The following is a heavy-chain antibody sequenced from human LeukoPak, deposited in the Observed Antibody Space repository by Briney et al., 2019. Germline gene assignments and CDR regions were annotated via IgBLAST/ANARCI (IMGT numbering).Heavy chain of an antibody. D-gene: IGHD4-23*01. CDR1: GATFSSYA. Sequence: SVKVCCKASGATFSSYAISWVRQAPGQGLEWMGMIIPIFGIANYARKFQGRVTITADKSTSTAYMELSSLRSEDTAVYYCARLVPTTVVTPGYYYGMDVWGQGTTVTVSS. CDR3: ARLVPTTVVTPGYYYGMDV. V-gene: IGHV1-69*04. CDR2: IIPIFGIA. J-gene: IGHJ6*02.